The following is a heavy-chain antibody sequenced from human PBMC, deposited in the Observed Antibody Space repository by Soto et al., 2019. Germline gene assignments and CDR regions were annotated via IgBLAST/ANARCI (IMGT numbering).Heavy chain of an antibody. CDR1: GDSINRGAYF. J-gene: IGHJ4*02. CDR2: LYYSGRS. V-gene: IGHV4-39*01. CDR3: ATQQLGPAGLSEIDH. D-gene: IGHD1-1*01. Sequence: KASETLSLTCSVSGDSINRGAYFWGWIRQPPGKGLEWIGSLYYSGRSYYNPSLRSRVAISVDTSKNQLSLKVSSVTAADTAVYFCATQQLGPAGLSEIDHWGKGTLVTVSS.